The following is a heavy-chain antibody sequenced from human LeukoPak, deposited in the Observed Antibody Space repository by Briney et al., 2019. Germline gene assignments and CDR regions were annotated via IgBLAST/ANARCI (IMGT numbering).Heavy chain of an antibody. J-gene: IGHJ4*02. CDR1: GFTLSNYA. D-gene: IGHD3-22*01. Sequence: GGSLRLSCAASGFTLSNYAMSWVRQPPGKGLEWVSAISGSGGSTYYADSVKGRFTVSRDNAKNSLYLQMNSLRAEDTAVYYCARERDSSGYLVDYWGQGTLVTVSS. CDR3: ARERDSSGYLVDY. V-gene: IGHV3-23*01. CDR2: ISGSGGST.